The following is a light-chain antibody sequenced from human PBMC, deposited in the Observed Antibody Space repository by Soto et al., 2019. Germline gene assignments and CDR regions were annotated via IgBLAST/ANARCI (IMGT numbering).Light chain of an antibody. CDR2: DAS. CDR1: QSVRNY. CDR3: QQRSNWPT. V-gene: IGKV3-11*01. Sequence: EIVLTQSPATLSLSPGERATLSCRASQSVRNYLAWYQQKPGQTPRLLIYDASNRATGIPARFSGSGSGTDFTLTISSLEPEDFAVYYCQQRSNWPTFGGGTKVEI. J-gene: IGKJ4*01.